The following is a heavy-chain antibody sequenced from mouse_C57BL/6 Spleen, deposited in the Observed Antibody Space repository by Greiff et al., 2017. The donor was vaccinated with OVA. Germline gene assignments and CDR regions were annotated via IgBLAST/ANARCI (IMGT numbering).Heavy chain of an antibody. Sequence: VQLQQSGAELVRPGASVKLSCTASGFNIKDDYMHWVKQRPEQGLEWIGWLDPENGDTEYASKFQGKATITADTSSNTAYLQLSSLTSEDTAVYYCTTTGSSPDYWGQGTTLTVSS. CDR1: GFNIKDDY. D-gene: IGHD1-1*01. CDR2: LDPENGDT. J-gene: IGHJ2*01. V-gene: IGHV14-4*01. CDR3: TTTGSSPDY.